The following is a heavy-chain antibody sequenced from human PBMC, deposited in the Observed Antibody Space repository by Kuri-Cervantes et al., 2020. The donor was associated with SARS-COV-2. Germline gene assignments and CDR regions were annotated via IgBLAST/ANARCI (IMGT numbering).Heavy chain of an antibody. Sequence: SETLSLTCTVSGGSISSSSYYWGWIRQPPGKGLEWIGSIYYSGSTYYNPSLKSRVTISVDTSKNQFSLELSSVTAADTAVYYCARSTGIVVVPAAIWDYFDYWGQGTLVTVSS. D-gene: IGHD2-2*01. CDR1: GGSISSSSYY. CDR3: ARSTGIVVVPAAIWDYFDY. CDR2: IYYSGST. V-gene: IGHV4-39*07. J-gene: IGHJ4*02.